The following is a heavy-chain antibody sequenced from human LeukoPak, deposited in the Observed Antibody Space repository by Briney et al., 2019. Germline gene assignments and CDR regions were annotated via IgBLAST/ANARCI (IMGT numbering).Heavy chain of an antibody. Sequence: GGSLRLSCAASGFTFSSYGMSWVRQAPGRGLGWVSAISGSGGSTYYADSVKGRFTISRDNSKNTLYLQMNSLRAEDTAVYYCAKVRLGWLVDFDYWGQGTLVTVSS. CDR2: ISGSGGST. J-gene: IGHJ4*02. D-gene: IGHD6-19*01. CDR3: AKVRLGWLVDFDY. CDR1: GFTFSSYG. V-gene: IGHV3-23*01.